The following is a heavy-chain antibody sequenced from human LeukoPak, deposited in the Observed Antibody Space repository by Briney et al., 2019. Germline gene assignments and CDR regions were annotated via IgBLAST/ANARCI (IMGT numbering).Heavy chain of an antibody. CDR3: ARQPHDYFDY. CDR1: GGSISSYY. CDR2: IYYSGST. J-gene: IGHJ4*02. V-gene: IGHV4-59*08. Sequence: SEPLSLTCTVSGGSISSYYWSWIRQPPGKGLEWIGYIYYSGSTNYNPSLKSRVTISVDTSKNQFSLKLSSVTAADTAVYYCARQPHDYFDYWGQGTLVTVSS.